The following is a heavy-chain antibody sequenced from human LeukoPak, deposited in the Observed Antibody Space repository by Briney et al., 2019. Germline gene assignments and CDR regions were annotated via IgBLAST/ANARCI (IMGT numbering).Heavy chain of an antibody. Sequence: SQTLSLTCTVSGGSISSGGYYWSWIRQHPGKCREWIGYIYYSGSTYYNPSLKSRVNISVDTSKNQFSLKLSSVTAADTAVYYCARGLSITNRRSRYFDLWGRGTLATVSS. CDR2: IYYSGST. J-gene: IGHJ2*01. CDR3: ARGLSITNRRSRYFDL. V-gene: IGHV4-31*03. CDR1: GGSISSGGYY. D-gene: IGHD3-10*01.